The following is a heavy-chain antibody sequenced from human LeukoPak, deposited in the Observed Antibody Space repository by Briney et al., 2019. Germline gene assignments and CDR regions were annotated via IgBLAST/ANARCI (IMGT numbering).Heavy chain of an antibody. Sequence: GGSLRLSCAASGFNFGNYAMSWVRQAPGKGLEWVSGVSDGGGSTHYADSVKGRFTISRDTSKNTLYLQMNSPRVEDTAIYFCATGGYSGLFLFNYWGQGTLVTVSS. V-gene: IGHV3-23*01. CDR3: ATGGYSGLFLFNY. CDR2: VSDGGGST. J-gene: IGHJ4*02. CDR1: GFNFGNYA. D-gene: IGHD1-26*01.